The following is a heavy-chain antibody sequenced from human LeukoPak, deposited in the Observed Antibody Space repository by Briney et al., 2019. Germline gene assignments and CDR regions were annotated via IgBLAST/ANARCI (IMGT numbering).Heavy chain of an antibody. Sequence: ASVKVSCKASGYTFTSYYMHWVRQAPGQGLEWMGIINPSGGSTSYAQKFQGRVTITADKSTSTAYMELSSLRSEDTAVYYCARYYYDSSGYVYYFDYWGQGTLVTVSS. D-gene: IGHD3-22*01. J-gene: IGHJ4*02. CDR2: INPSGGST. CDR1: GYTFTSYY. V-gene: IGHV1-46*01. CDR3: ARYYYDSSGYVYYFDY.